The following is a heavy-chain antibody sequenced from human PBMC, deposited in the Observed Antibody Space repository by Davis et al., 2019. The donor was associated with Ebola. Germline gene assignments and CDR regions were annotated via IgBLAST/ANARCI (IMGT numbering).Heavy chain of an antibody. J-gene: IGHJ4*02. CDR1: GFPFSSYG. V-gene: IGHV3-23*01. D-gene: IGHD3-22*01. Sequence: GESLKISCAASGFPFSSYGMNWVRQAPGKGLEWVSSISAGGSTPYYADSVKGRFTISRDNSKNTLSLQMDSLRVDDTAVYYCAKSFLISGSHMSEFRGVDYWGQGTVVTVSS. CDR3: AKSFLISGSHMSEFRGVDY. CDR2: ISAGGSTP.